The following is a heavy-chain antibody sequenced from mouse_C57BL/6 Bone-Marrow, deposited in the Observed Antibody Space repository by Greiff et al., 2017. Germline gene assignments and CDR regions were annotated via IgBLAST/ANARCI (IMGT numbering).Heavy chain of an antibody. CDR1: GFTFSSYG. J-gene: IGHJ1*03. CDR3: ARRGRRGYFDV. CDR2: ISSGGSYT. V-gene: IGHV5-6*02. D-gene: IGHD1-1*01. Sequence: EVKLMESGGDLVKPGGSLKLSCAASGFTFSSYGMSWVRQTPDKRLEWVATISSGGSYTYYPDSVKGRFTISRDNAKNTLYLQMRSLKSEDTAMYYCARRGRRGYFDVWGTGTTVTVSS.